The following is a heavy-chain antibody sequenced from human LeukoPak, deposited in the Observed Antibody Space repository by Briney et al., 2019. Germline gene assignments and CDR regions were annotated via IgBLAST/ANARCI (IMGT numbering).Heavy chain of an antibody. Sequence: GESLKISCKGSGYSFTSYWIGWVRQMPGKGLEWMGIIYPGDSDTRYSPSFQGQVTISADKSISTAYLQWSSLEASDTAMYYCATTVTYGSGSYYSNGDWYFDLWGRGTLVTVSS. D-gene: IGHD3-10*01. J-gene: IGHJ2*01. V-gene: IGHV5-51*01. CDR1: GYSFTSYW. CDR3: ATTVTYGSGSYYSNGDWYFDL. CDR2: IYPGDSDT.